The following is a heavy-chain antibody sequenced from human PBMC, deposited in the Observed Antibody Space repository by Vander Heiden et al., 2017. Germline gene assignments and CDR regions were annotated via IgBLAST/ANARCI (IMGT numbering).Heavy chain of an antibody. J-gene: IGHJ4*02. Sequence: EVQLVEAGGGLVQPGGSLRLSCAASGCPFSAYSINWVRLAPGKGLEWVSYISGSSGIIYYAASVKGRFTISRDNAKNSVFLEMNSLRAEDTAVYYCARRPTYCGQCFDFWGQGTLVTVSS. V-gene: IGHV3-48*01. CDR3: ARRPTYCGQCFDF. CDR2: ISGSSGII. CDR1: GCPFSAYS. D-gene: IGHD2-21*01.